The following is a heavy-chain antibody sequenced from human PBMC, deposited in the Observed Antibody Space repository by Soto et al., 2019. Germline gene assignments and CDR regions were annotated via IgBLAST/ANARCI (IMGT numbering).Heavy chain of an antibody. V-gene: IGHV4-34*01. J-gene: IGHJ6*03. CDR3: ARGGKAQREAAAVYYYYMDV. CDR2: INHSGST. Sequence: SETLSLTCAVYGGSFSGYYWSWIRQPPGKGLEWIGEINHSGSTNYNPSLKSRVTISVDTSKNQFSLKLSSVTAADTAVYYCARGGKAQREAAAVYYYYMDVWGKGTTVTVSS. CDR1: GGSFSGYY. D-gene: IGHD6-13*01.